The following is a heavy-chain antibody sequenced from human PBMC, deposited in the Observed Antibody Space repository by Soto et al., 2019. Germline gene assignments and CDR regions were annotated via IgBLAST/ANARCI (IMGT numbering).Heavy chain of an antibody. D-gene: IGHD3-16*02. V-gene: IGHV6-1*01. CDR2: TYYRSKWYN. CDR3: ARVHYDYVWGSYRQYYFDY. Sequence: SQTLSLTCAISGDSVSSNSAAWSWIRQSPSRGLEWLGRTYYRSKWYNDYAVSVKSRITINPDTSKNQFSLQLNSVTPEDTAVYYCARVHYDYVWGSYRQYYFDYWGQGTLVTVSS. CDR1: GDSVSSNSAA. J-gene: IGHJ4*02.